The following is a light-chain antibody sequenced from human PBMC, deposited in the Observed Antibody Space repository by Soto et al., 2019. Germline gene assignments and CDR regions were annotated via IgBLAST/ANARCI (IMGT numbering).Light chain of an antibody. CDR1: QSVSSN. Sequence: EIVMTQSPATLSVSPGERATLSCRASQSVSSNLAWYQQKPGQAPRLLIYGASTRATGIPARFSGSGSGTEFTLTISSLQSEDFAVYYCQQYNNWPQTFGQGXK. J-gene: IGKJ1*01. CDR2: GAS. V-gene: IGKV3-15*01. CDR3: QQYNNWPQT.